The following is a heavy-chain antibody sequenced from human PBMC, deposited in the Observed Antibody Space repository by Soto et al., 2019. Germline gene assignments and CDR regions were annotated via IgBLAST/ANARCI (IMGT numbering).Heavy chain of an antibody. Sequence: VKVSCKASGGTFSSYAISWVRQAPGQGLEWMGGILPIFGTANSAQKFQGRVTITADESTSTAYMELSSLRSEDTAVYYCARDSRYYYDSSGYYYHYFDYWGQGTLVTVSS. CDR2: ILPIFGTA. V-gene: IGHV1-69*01. CDR1: GGTFSSYA. J-gene: IGHJ4*02. CDR3: ARDSRYYYDSSGYYYHYFDY. D-gene: IGHD3-22*01.